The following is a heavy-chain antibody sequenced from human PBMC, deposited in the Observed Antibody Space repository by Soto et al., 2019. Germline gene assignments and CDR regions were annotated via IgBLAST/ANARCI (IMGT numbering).Heavy chain of an antibody. CDR3: VRESTTSGPNWFDT. D-gene: IGHD1-1*01. J-gene: IGHJ5*02. V-gene: IGHV4-30-2*06. CDR1: GGSINSGRSS. Sequence: QLVLQESGSGLVRLSQTLSLTCSVSGGSINSGRSSWNGIRQSPGKGLEWIAYIYHSGSTYYNPSLKSRVTISVDRSENQFSLKLTSVTAADTAVYYCVRESTTSGPNWFDTWGPGILVTVSS. CDR2: IYHSGST.